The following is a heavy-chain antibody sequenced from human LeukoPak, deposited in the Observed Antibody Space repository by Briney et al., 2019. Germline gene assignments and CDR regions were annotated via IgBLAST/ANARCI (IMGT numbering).Heavy chain of an antibody. CDR2: IYPEDSDA. J-gene: IGHJ4*01. Sequence: GESLKISCQWSGHNFNTYWVGWVRQMPGKGLEWMGIIYPEDSDARYSPSFQGHVTISADKSISTAYLQWSTLKASDTATYYCARRGSSSSPFDSWGRGTQVIVSS. D-gene: IGHD2/OR15-2a*01. CDR1: GHNFNTYW. CDR3: ARRGSSSSPFDS. V-gene: IGHV5-51*01.